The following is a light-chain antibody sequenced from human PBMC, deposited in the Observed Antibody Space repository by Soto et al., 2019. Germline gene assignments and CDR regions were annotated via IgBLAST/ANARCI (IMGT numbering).Light chain of an antibody. J-gene: IGKJ1*01. V-gene: IGKV3-20*01. Sequence: IVLTQSPGTLSLSPWERATLSCRASQSIRSHYLAWYQQKPGQAPRLLIYGASSRATGIPDRFSGSESGTDFTLSISRLEPEDFAVYYCQQYGSSVTFGQGTKVDIK. CDR1: QSIRSHY. CDR3: QQYGSSVT. CDR2: GAS.